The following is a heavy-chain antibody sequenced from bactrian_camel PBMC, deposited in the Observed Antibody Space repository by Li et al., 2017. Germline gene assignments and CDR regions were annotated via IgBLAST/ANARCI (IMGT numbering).Heavy chain of an antibody. CDR1: GEASS. D-gene: IGHD6*01. V-gene: IGHV3S53*01. Sequence: HVQLVESGGGSVQAGGSLTLSCAASGEASSMACFRQVLSKEREGVASVDYFGSTDYAEFVKGRFTLSQDKTKNTVYLQMNTLKPEDTAMYYCAVRGICLDRWYEEADFRYWGQGTQVTVS. CDR3: AVRGICLDRWYEEADFRY. CDR2: DYFGST. J-gene: IGHJ6*01.